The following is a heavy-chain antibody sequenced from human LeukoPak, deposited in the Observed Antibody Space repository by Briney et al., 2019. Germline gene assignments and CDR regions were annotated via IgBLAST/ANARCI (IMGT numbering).Heavy chain of an antibody. CDR3: AKDVRYSSHYFDY. CDR2: ISGSGGSS. V-gene: IGHV3-23*01. J-gene: IGHJ4*02. CDR1: GFTFSSYA. D-gene: IGHD6-13*01. Sequence: GSLRLSCAASGFTFSSYAMSWVRQAPGKGLEWVSAISGSGGSSYYADSVKGRFTISRDNSKNTLYLQMNSLRAEDTAVYYCAKDVRYSSHYFDYWGQGTLVTVSS.